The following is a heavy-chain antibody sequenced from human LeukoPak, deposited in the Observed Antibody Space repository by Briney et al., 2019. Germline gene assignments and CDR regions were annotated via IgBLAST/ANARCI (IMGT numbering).Heavy chain of an antibody. Sequence: PSETLSLTCTVSGGSISSYYWSWIRQPPGKGLEWIGYIYYTGSTDYNPSLKSRVTISLDTSKHQFSLRLTSVTAADTAVYYCARGAYDSGSYQYFFDYWGQRTLLTVSS. J-gene: IGHJ4*01. V-gene: IGHV4-59*01. CDR1: GGSISSYY. CDR2: IYYTGST. D-gene: IGHD3-10*01. CDR3: ARGAYDSGSYQYFFDY.